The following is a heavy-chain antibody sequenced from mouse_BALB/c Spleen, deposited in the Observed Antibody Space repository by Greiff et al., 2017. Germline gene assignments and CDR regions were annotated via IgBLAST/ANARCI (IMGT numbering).Heavy chain of an antibody. Sequence: EVKLMESGGGLVQPGGSLKLSCAASGFTFSSYTMSWVRQTPEKRLEWVAYISNGGGSTYYPDTVKGRFTISRDNAKNTLYLQMSSLKSEDTAMYYCARDNGYYPWFAYWGQGTLVTVSA. CDR1: GFTFSSYT. CDR2: ISNGGGST. CDR3: ARDNGYYPWFAY. D-gene: IGHD2-3*01. J-gene: IGHJ3*01. V-gene: IGHV5-12-2*01.